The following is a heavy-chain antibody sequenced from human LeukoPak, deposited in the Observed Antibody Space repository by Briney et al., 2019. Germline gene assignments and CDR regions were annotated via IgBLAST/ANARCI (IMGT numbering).Heavy chain of an antibody. Sequence: ASVKVSCKASGYTFTSYGISWVRQAPGQGLEWMGWISAYNGNTNYAQKLQGRVTMTTDTSTSTAYMELRSLRSDGTAVYYCERGVGVWLGGLSAGDYGGRETLVTVSS. J-gene: IGHJ4*02. CDR2: ISAYNGNT. V-gene: IGHV1-18*01. D-gene: IGHD3-10*01. CDR3: ERGVGVWLGGLSAGDY. CDR1: GYTFTSYG.